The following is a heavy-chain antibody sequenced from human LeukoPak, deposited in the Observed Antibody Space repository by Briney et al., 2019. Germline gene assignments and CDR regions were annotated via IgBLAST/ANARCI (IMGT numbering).Heavy chain of an antibody. CDR2: INSGGSST. Sequence: PGGPLTLSCAASGFTFSSYRMHWARQAPGEGLVWVSRINSGGSSTTHADSVKARFTISRDNAKNTLYLQMNSLRAEDTAVYYFARDPDYDYVWGELTLDYWGQGTLVTVSS. J-gene: IGHJ4*02. CDR1: GFTFSSYR. V-gene: IGHV3-74*01. CDR3: ARDPDYDYVWGELTLDY. D-gene: IGHD3-16*01.